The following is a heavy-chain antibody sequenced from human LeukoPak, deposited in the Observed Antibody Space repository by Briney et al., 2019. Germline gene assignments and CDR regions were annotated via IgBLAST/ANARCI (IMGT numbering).Heavy chain of an antibody. Sequence: GRSLRLSCAASGFTFSRYGMHWVRQAPGKGLEWAAVISYDGSNKYYADSVKGRFTISRDNSRNTLYLQMNSLRAEDTAVYYCASYDSSGYYDIYFDNWGQGTLVTVSS. CDR3: ASYDSSGYYDIYFDN. CDR2: ISYDGSNK. J-gene: IGHJ4*02. D-gene: IGHD3-22*01. CDR1: GFTFSRYG. V-gene: IGHV3-30*03.